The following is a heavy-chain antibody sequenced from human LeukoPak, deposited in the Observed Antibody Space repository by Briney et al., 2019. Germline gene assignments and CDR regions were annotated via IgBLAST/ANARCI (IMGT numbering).Heavy chain of an antibody. Sequence: PSETLSLTCAVYGGSFSGYYWTWIRQAPGKGLEWVSAISGSGGSTYYADSVKGRFTISRDNSKNTLYLQMNSLRAEDTAVYYCAKDAPALDAFDIWGQGTMVTVSS. J-gene: IGHJ3*02. V-gene: IGHV3-23*01. CDR1: GGSFSGYY. CDR2: ISGSGGST. CDR3: AKDAPALDAFDI.